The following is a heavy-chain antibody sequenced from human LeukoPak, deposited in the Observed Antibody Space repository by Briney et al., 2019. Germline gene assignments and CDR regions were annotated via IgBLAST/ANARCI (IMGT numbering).Heavy chain of an antibody. J-gene: IGHJ3*02. CDR2: IKQDGSEK. Sequence: GGSLRLSCAASGFTFSSYWMSWVRQAPGKGLEWVANIKQDGSEKYYVDSVKGRFTISRDNAKNSLYLQMNSLRAGDTAVYYCARRSSGYYHDAFDIWGQGTMVTVSS. CDR1: GFTFSSYW. D-gene: IGHD3-22*01. V-gene: IGHV3-7*01. CDR3: ARRSSGYYHDAFDI.